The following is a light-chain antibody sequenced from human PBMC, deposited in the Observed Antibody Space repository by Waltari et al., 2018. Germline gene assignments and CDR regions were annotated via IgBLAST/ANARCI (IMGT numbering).Light chain of an antibody. CDR1: SSNIGSNY. V-gene: IGLV1-51*01. Sequence: QSVLTQPPSVSAAPGQKVTISCSGSSSNIGSNYVSWYQHLPGTDPKLLIYDNNKRPTGIPDRFSGYKAGTSATLGITGLQTGDEADYYCATWDSGLSAGVFGGGTKLTVL. J-gene: IGLJ2*01. CDR2: DNN. CDR3: ATWDSGLSAGV.